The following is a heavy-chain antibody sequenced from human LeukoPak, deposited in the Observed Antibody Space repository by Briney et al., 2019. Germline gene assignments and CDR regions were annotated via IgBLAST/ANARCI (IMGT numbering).Heavy chain of an antibody. CDR2: IYYSGST. D-gene: IGHD3-10*01. V-gene: IGHV4-59*12. CDR3: ARESNYYGSGTGWFDP. CDR1: GGSISSYY. J-gene: IGHJ5*02. Sequence: SETLSLTCTVSGGSISSYYWSWIRQPPGKGLEWIGYIYYSGSTYYNPSLKSRVTISVDTSKNQLSLKLSSVTAADTAVYYCARESNYYGSGTGWFDPWGQGTLVTVSS.